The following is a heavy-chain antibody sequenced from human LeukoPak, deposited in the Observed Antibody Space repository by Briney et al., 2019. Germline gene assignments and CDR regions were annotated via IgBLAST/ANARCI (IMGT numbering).Heavy chain of an antibody. CDR2: IYYSGST. CDR3: ARDPGGGIDY. CDR1: GDSISSSY. V-gene: IGHV4-59*06. J-gene: IGHJ4*02. D-gene: IGHD3-16*01. Sequence: SETLSLTCTVSGDSISSSYWSWIRQPPGKGLEWIGYIYYSGSTYYNPSLKSRVTISVDTSKNQFSLKLSSVTAADTAVYYCARDPGGGIDYWGQGTLVTVSS.